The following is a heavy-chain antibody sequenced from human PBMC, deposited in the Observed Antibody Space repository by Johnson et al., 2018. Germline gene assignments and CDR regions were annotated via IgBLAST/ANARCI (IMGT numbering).Heavy chain of an antibody. J-gene: IGHJ6*03. Sequence: QVQLVESGAEVKKPGASVKVSCKASGYTFTTYDINWVRQATGQGLEWMGWMNPNSGNTGYAQKFQGRVTMTRNTAISTAYMELSSLRSAGTAVYYCARAPGAYGGKYFCYMDVWGKGTTVTVSS. V-gene: IGHV1-8*01. D-gene: IGHD4-23*01. CDR1: GYTFTTYD. CDR2: MNPNSGNT. CDR3: ARAPGAYGGKYFCYMDV.